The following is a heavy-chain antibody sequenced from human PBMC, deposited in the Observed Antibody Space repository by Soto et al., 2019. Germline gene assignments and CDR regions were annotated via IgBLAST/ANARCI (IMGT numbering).Heavy chain of an antibody. D-gene: IGHD3-16*01. V-gene: IGHV1-18*01. J-gene: IGHJ4*02. CDR2: ISAYNGNT. CDR3: ARGGTPIDS. Sequence: QVQLVQSGAEVKKPGASVKVSCKTSGYTFTNFGLSWVRQAPGQGLEWMGWISAYNGNTNYAQNFQGRVTMTTDTSRSTAYMERSSLRSDDTALYYCARGGTPIDSWGQGTLVTVSS. CDR1: GYTFTNFG.